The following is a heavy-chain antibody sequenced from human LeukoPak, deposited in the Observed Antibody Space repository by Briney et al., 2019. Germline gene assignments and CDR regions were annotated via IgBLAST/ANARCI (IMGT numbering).Heavy chain of an antibody. V-gene: IGHV1-18*01. Sequence: ASVKVSCKASGYTFPSYGISWVRQAPGQGLEWMGWISAYNGNTNYAQKLQGRVTMTTDTSTSTAYMELRSLRSDDTAVYYCARDTSGITMVRGVVRFDYWGQGTLVTVSS. D-gene: IGHD3-10*01. J-gene: IGHJ4*02. CDR2: ISAYNGNT. CDR3: ARDTSGITMVRGVVRFDY. CDR1: GYTFPSYG.